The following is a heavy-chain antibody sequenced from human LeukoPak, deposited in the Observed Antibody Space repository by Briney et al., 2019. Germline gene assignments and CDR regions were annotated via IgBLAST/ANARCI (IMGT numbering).Heavy chain of an antibody. CDR2: ISYDGGNK. CDR3: AREYDSSGYYSDYFDY. D-gene: IGHD3-22*01. Sequence: GGSLRLSCAASGFTFSSYAMHWVRQAPGKGLEWVAVISYDGGNKYYADSVKGRFTISRDNSKNTLYLQMNSLRAEDTAVYYCAREYDSSGYYSDYFDYWGRGTLVTVSS. V-gene: IGHV3-30*01. CDR1: GFTFSSYA. J-gene: IGHJ4*02.